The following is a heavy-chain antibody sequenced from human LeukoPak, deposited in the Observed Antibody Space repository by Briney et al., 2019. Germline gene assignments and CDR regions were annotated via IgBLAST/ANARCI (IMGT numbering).Heavy chain of an antibody. CDR1: GGSISSYY. CDR2: IYYSGST. D-gene: IGHD3-22*01. V-gene: IGHV4-59*01. Sequence: SETLSLTCTVSGGSISSYYWSWLRQPPGKGLEWIGYIYYSGSTNYNPSLKSRVTISVDTSKNQFSLKLSSVTAADTAVYYCARDNGSGYPDYWGQGTLVTVSS. J-gene: IGHJ4*02. CDR3: ARDNGSGYPDY.